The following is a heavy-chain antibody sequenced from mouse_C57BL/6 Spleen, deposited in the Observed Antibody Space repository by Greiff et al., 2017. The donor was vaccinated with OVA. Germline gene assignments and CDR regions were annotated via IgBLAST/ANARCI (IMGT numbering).Heavy chain of an antibody. V-gene: IGHV5-17*01. CDR3: AKSTVVAPMDY. CDR2: ISSGSSTI. D-gene: IGHD1-1*01. J-gene: IGHJ4*01. Sequence: EVKLVESGGGLVKPGGSLKLSCAASGFTFSDYGMHWVRQAPEKGLEWVAYISSGSSTIYYADTVKGRFTISRDNAKNTLFLQMTSLRSEDTAMYYRAKSTVVAPMDYWGQGTSVTVSS. CDR1: GFTFSDYG.